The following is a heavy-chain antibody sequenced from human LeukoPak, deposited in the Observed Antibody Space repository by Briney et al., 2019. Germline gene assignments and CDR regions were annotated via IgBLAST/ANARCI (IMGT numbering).Heavy chain of an antibody. CDR3: ARDRAYYYDSSGVL. J-gene: IGHJ4*02. CDR2: IWYDGSNK. D-gene: IGHD3-22*01. Sequence: GGSLRLSCAASGFTLSSYGMHWVRQAPGKGLEWVAVIWYDGSNKYYADSVKGRFTISRDNAKNSLYLQMNSLRAEDTAVYYCARDRAYYYDSSGVLWGQGTLVTVSS. CDR1: GFTLSSYG. V-gene: IGHV3-33*01.